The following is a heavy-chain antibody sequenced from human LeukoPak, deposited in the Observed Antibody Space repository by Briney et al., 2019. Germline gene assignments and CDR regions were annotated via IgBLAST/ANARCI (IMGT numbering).Heavy chain of an antibody. CDR2: ISGSGGST. V-gene: IGHV3-23*01. D-gene: IGHD2-15*01. CDR3: AKAELVGAAGAVGY. J-gene: IGHJ4*02. CDR1: GFTFSSFA. Sequence: GGSLRPSCAASGFTFSSFAMSWVRQAPGKGLEWVSAISGSGGSTYYADSVKGRFSISRDNSKNTLYLQMNSLRAEDTAVYYCAKAELVGAAGAVGYWGQGTLVTVSS.